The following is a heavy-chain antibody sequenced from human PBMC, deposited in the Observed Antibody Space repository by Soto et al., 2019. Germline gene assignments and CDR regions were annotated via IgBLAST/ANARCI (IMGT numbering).Heavy chain of an antibody. J-gene: IGHJ4*02. CDR2: TYYRSKWYN. CDR1: GDSVSSNSAA. Sequence: SQTLSRTCAISGDSVSSNSAAWNWIRQSPSRGLEWLGRTYYRSKWYNDYAVSVKSRITINPDTSKNQFSLQLNSVTPEDTAVYYCAGDRKQQLVSVIDYWGQGTLVTVSS. D-gene: IGHD6-13*01. V-gene: IGHV6-1*01. CDR3: AGDRKQQLVSVIDY.